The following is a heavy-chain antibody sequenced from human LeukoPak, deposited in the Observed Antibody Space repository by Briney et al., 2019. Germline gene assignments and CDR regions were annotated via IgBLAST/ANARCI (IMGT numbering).Heavy chain of an antibody. Sequence: GGSLRLSCAASGFTFSSYAMSWVRQAPGKGLEWVSAISGSGGSTYYADSVKGRFTISRDNSKNTLYLQMNSLRAEDTAVYYCAKRPGYCSSTSCPNWFDPWGQGTLVTVSS. D-gene: IGHD2-2*01. V-gene: IGHV3-23*01. CDR2: ISGSGGST. J-gene: IGHJ5*02. CDR3: AKRPGYCSSTSCPNWFDP. CDR1: GFTFSSYA.